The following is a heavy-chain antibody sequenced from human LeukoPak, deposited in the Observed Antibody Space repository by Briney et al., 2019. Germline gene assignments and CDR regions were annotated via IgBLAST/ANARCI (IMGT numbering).Heavy chain of an antibody. CDR3: ASNSFDYYGSGSYSVDY. D-gene: IGHD3-10*01. Sequence: SETLSLTCSVSGYSISSDYYWGWIRQPPGKGLEWIGEINHSGSTNYNPSLKSRVTISVDTSKNQFSLKLSSVTAADTAVYYCASNSFDYYGSGSYSVDYWGQGTLVTVSS. CDR2: INHSGST. CDR1: GYSISSDYY. V-gene: IGHV4-38-2*02. J-gene: IGHJ4*02.